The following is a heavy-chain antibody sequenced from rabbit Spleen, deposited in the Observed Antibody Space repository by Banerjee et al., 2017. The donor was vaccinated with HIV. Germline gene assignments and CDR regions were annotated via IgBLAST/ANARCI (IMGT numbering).Heavy chain of an antibody. J-gene: IGHJ4*01. D-gene: IGHD4-2*01. CDR1: GFSFSSGYS. CDR3: ARGSPGSDWYWYYFYL. V-gene: IGHV1S40*01. Sequence: QSLEESGGGLVKPGASLTLTCTASGFSFSSGYSMCWVRQAPGKALEWIACIAVGTGSTYYASWAKGRFTISKTSSTTVTLQMTSLTVADTATYFCARGSPGSDWYWYYFYLWGQGTLVTVS. CDR2: IAVGTGST.